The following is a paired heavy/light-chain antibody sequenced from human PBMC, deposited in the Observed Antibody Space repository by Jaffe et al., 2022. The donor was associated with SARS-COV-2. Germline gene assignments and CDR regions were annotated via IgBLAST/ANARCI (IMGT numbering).Heavy chain of an antibody. J-gene: IGHJ5*02. D-gene: IGHD3-10*01. CDR1: GFTFSSYA. Sequence: EVQLVESGGGLVQPGVSLRLSCAASGFTFSSYAMNWVRQAPGKGLEWVSGISGSGGSTHYADSVKGRFTISRDNSEHTLFLQMNSLRAEDTAVYYCAKARASGSYYNAFDPWGQGTLVTVSS. V-gene: IGHV3-23*04. CDR2: ISGSGGST. CDR3: AKARASGSYYNAFDP.
Light chain of an antibody. Sequence: DIQMTQSPSSLSASVGDRVTITCRASQGISNYLAWYQQKPGKVPKLLIYAASILQSGVPSRFSGSGSGTDFTLTITSLQPEDVATYYCQKYSSAPLTFGGGTRVEIK. CDR3: QKYSSAPLT. CDR1: QGISNY. V-gene: IGKV1-27*01. CDR2: AAS. J-gene: IGKJ4*01.